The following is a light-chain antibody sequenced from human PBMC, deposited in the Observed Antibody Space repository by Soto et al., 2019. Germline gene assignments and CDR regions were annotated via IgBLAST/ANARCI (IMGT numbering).Light chain of an antibody. CDR1: TSNIGRST. Sequence: QSALTQPPSASGTPGQRVTISCSGNTSNIGRSTVSWYQQFPGAAPKLLICGNTQRPLGVPVRFSGSKSDTSASLAISGLQSEDEADYYCATWNDGVFVFGVGTKVTVL. CDR3: ATWNDGVFV. J-gene: IGLJ1*01. CDR2: GNT. V-gene: IGLV1-44*01.